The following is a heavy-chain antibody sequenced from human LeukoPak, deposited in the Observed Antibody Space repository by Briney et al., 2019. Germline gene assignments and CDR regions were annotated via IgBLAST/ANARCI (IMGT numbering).Heavy chain of an antibody. D-gene: IGHD3-22*01. CDR1: GYTFTGYY. CDR2: INPNSGGT. Sequence: ASVKVSCKASGYTFTGYYMHWVRQAPGQGLEWMGWINPNSGGTNYAQKFQGRVTMTRDTSISTAYMELSRLRSDDTAVYYCARDQYYDSSAYNQAGYWGQGTLVTVSS. J-gene: IGHJ4*02. CDR3: ARDQYYDSSAYNQAGY. V-gene: IGHV1-2*02.